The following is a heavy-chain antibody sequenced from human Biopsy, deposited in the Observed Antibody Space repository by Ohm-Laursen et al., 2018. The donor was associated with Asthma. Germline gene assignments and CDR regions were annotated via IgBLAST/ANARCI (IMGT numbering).Heavy chain of an antibody. Sequence: SLRLSCTASGFTFSSYAMSWVRQAPGKGLEWVSAISGSGGSTYYADSVKGRFTISRDNAKNSLYLQMNSLRDEDTAVYYCARFKRGYSYGYAGVFDYWGRGTLVTVSS. CDR2: ISGSGGST. CDR1: GFTFSSYA. CDR3: ARFKRGYSYGYAGVFDY. D-gene: IGHD5-18*01. J-gene: IGHJ4*02. V-gene: IGHV3-23*01.